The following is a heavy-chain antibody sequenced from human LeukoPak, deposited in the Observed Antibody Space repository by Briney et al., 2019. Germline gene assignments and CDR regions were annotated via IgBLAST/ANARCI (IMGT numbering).Heavy chain of an antibody. CDR3: ARSYSSNWYLDL. CDR1: GFTFSRYT. V-gene: IGHV3-21*01. CDR2: ISGDSKYI. D-gene: IGHD6-13*01. J-gene: IGHJ4*02. Sequence: GGSLRLSCAGSGFTFSRYTFNWVRQAPGRGLEWVSAISGDSKYIYYTDSVKGRFTISRDNARNSVYLQMNSLRAEDTAVYYCARSYSSNWYLDLWGQGTLVTVSS.